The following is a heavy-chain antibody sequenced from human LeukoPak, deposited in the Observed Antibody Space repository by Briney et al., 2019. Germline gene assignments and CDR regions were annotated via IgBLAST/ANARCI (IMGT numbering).Heavy chain of an antibody. CDR3: AREPAGTYYRFDP. CDR2: VFTRGTT. D-gene: IGHD1-26*01. V-gene: IGHV4-61*02. CDR1: GGSISSDNYF. J-gene: IGHJ5*02. Sequence: SETLSLTCTVSGGSISSDNYFWPWIRQSAGKGLEFIGRVFTRGTTDPNPSFKSRVTISLDTSKNQFSLKLSSVTAADTAIYYCAREPAGTYYRFDPWGQGILVTVSS.